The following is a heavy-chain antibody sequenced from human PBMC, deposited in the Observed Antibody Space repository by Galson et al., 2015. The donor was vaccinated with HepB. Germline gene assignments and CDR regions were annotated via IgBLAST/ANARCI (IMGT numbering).Heavy chain of an antibody. CDR1: GYTFTSYG. Sequence: SVKVSCKASGYTFTSYGISWVRQAPGQGLEWMGWISAYNGNTNYAQKLQGRVTMTTDTSTSTAYMELRSLRSDDTAVYYCARGYSSSWDISYYYYYGMDVWGQGTTVTVSS. J-gene: IGHJ6*02. CDR3: ARGYSSSWDISYYYYYGMDV. CDR2: ISAYNGNT. D-gene: IGHD6-13*01. V-gene: IGHV1-18*01.